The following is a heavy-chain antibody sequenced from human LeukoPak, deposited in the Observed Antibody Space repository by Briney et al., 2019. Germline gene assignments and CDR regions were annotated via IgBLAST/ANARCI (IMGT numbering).Heavy chain of an antibody. CDR3: ARVVTYYDFWSGYFDY. CDR2: IYTSGST. V-gene: IGHV4-4*07. J-gene: IGHJ4*02. CDR1: GGSISSYY. D-gene: IGHD3-3*01. Sequence: SETLSLTCTVSGGSISSYYWSWIRQPAGEGLEWIGRIYTSGSTNYNPSLKSRVTMSVDTSKNQFSLKLSSVTAADTAVYYCARVVTYYDFWSGYFDYWGQGTLVTVSS.